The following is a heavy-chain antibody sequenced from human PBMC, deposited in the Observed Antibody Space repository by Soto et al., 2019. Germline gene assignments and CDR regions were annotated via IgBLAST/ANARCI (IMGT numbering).Heavy chain of an antibody. CDR1: GGSISSYY. Sequence: SETLSLTCTVSGGSISSYYWSWIRQPPGKGLEWIGYIYYSGSTNYNPSLKSRVTISVDTSKNQFSLKLSSVTAADTAVSYCAREMIVPVEGSWFDPLGQVTLVTVSS. CDR2: IYYSGST. V-gene: IGHV4-59*01. D-gene: IGHD3-22*01. CDR3: AREMIVPVEGSWFDP. J-gene: IGHJ5*02.